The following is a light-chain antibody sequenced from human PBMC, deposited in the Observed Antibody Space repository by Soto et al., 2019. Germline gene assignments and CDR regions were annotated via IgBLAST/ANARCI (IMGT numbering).Light chain of an antibody. V-gene: IGKV3D-15*01. J-gene: IGKJ3*01. CDR2: NAS. CDR1: PGVSRN. CDR3: QQYNGWPFT. Sequence: EIVITQSPSTLSVSPGERATLSCRASPGVSRNLAWYQHKPGQAPRLLIYNASTRATGIPARFSGSGSGTEFALTISSLQSEDFAVYYCQQYNGWPFTFGPGTKVDIK.